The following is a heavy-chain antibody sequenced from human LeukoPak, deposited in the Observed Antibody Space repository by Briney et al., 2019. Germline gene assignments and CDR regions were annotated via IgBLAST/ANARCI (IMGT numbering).Heavy chain of an antibody. CDR3: ARDGWNYYDSSGYSLI. V-gene: IGHV4-61*02. CDR2: IYTSGST. CDR1: GGSISSGSYY. Sequence: KTSETLSLTCTVSGGSISSGSYYWSWIRQPAGKGLEWIGRIYTSGSTNYNPSLKSRVTISVDTSKNQLSLKLSSVTAADTAVYYCARDGWNYYDSSGYSLIWGQGTLVTVSS. D-gene: IGHD3-22*01. J-gene: IGHJ4*02.